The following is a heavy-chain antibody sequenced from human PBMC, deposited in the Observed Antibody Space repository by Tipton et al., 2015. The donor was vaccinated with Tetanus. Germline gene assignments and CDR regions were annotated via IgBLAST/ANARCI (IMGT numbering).Heavy chain of an antibody. D-gene: IGHD3-22*01. J-gene: IGHJ4*02. CDR2: VSSSGPDM. V-gene: IGHV3-21*06. CDR3: ARLYDGSGYRGN. CDR1: GFTFRNYD. Sequence: SLRLSCTASGFTFRNYDMNWVRRAPGKGLEWVSSVSSSGPDMYYADSVKGRFTISRDNAKNSVFLHMNSLTVADTAVYYCARLYDGSGYRGNWGQGTLVTVSS.